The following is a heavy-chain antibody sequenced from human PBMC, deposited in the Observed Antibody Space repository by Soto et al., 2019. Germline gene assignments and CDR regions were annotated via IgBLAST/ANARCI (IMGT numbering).Heavy chain of an antibody. CDR3: GHSRWLLMAY. CDR2: IDWEDDK. D-gene: IGHD3-9*01. CDR1: GFSLTTNAVG. J-gene: IGHJ4*02. V-gene: IGHV2-5*02. Sequence: QITLKESGPTLVKPTQTLTLTCTFSGFSLTTNAVGVGWIRQPPGKALEWLALIDWEDDKRYSPSLKSRLTINXDTSKNPVGLTMTNMDPVDTATYYCGHSRWLLMAYWGQGTLVTVSS.